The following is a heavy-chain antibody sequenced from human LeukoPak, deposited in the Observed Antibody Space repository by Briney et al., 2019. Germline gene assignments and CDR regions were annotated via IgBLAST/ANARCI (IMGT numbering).Heavy chain of an antibody. CDR3: ARQGPYCGGDCSNYFDY. V-gene: IGHV4-61*02. J-gene: IGHJ4*02. CDR1: GGSISSGSYY. D-gene: IGHD2-21*01. CDR2: IYTSGST. Sequence: PSETLSLTCTVPGGSISSGSYYWSWIRQPAGKGLEWIGRIYTSGSTNYNPSLKSRVTISVDTSKNQFSLKLSSVTAADTAVYYCARQGPYCGGDCSNYFDYWGQGTLVTVSS.